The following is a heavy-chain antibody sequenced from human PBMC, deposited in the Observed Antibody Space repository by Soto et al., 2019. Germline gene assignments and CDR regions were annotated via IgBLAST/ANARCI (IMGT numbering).Heavy chain of an antibody. D-gene: IGHD2-2*01. V-gene: IGHV3-33*01. CDR1: GFTFSSYG. J-gene: IGHJ6*02. CDR3: ARGDDIVVVPAAPIPLDV. Sequence: GGSLRLSCAASGFTFSSYGMHWVRQAPGKGLEWVAVIWYDGSNKYYADSVKGRFTISRDNSKNTLYLQMNSLRAEDTAVYYCARGDDIVVVPAAPIPLDVWVQGTTVTVSS. CDR2: IWYDGSNK.